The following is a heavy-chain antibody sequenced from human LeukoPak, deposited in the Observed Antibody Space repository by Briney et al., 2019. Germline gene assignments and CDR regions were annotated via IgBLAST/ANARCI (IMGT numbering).Heavy chain of an antibody. V-gene: IGHV4-61*02. CDR1: GGSISSGIYY. Sequence: PSQTLSLTCPVTGGSISSGIYYGSWIRQPAGKGLEWIGRIYTSGSTNYNPSLKSRVTISVDTYKNQFSLKLSSVTAADTAVYYCARGRFGDWFDPWGQGTLVTVSS. D-gene: IGHD3-10*01. J-gene: IGHJ5*02. CDR2: IYTSGST. CDR3: ARGRFGDWFDP.